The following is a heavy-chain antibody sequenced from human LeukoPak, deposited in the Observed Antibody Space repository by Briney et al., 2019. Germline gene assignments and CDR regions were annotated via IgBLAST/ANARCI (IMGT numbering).Heavy chain of an antibody. V-gene: IGHV3-23*01. J-gene: IGHJ5*02. CDR2: ISGSGGST. Sequence: GGSLRLSCAASGFTFSSYSMNWVRQAPGKGLEWVSAISGSGGSTYYADSVKGRFTISRDNSKNTLYLQMNSLRAEDTAVYYCAKDRLAVAGIEGWFDPWGQGTLVTVSS. D-gene: IGHD6-19*01. CDR3: AKDRLAVAGIEGWFDP. CDR1: GFTFSSYS.